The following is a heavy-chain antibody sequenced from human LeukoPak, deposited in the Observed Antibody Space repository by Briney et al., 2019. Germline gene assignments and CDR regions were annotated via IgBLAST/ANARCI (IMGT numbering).Heavy chain of an antibody. CDR1: GGSISSGNYY. Sequence: PSETLSLTCTVSGGSISSGNYYWSWIRQPAGKGLEWIGRIYTSGSTNYNPSLKSRVTISVDTSKNQFSLKLSSVTAADTAVYYCARDIVATYYFDYWGQGTLVTVSS. J-gene: IGHJ4*01. V-gene: IGHV4-61*02. D-gene: IGHD5-12*01. CDR2: IYTSGST. CDR3: ARDIVATYYFDY.